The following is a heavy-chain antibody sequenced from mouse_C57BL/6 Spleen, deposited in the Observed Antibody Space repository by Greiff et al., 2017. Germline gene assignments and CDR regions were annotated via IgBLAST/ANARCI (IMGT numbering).Heavy chain of an antibody. D-gene: IGHD2-4*01. Sequence: QVQLQQSGPELVKPGASVKISCKASGYAFSSSWMNWVKQRPGKGLEWIGRIYPGDGDTNYNGKFKGKATLTADKSSSTAYMQLSSLTSEDSAVXYCARGDYDSYYFDYWGQGTTLTVSS. CDR1: GYAFSSSW. J-gene: IGHJ2*01. CDR2: IYPGDGDT. CDR3: ARGDYDSYYFDY. V-gene: IGHV1-82*01.